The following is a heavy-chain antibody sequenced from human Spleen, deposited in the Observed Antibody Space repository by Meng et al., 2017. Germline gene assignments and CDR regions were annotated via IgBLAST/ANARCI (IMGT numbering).Heavy chain of an antibody. CDR1: GFTFSSYW. J-gene: IGHJ2*01. Sequence: EVLVVGSGGAVVQPGSALRLSCVASGFTFSSYWISWVRQAQGKGVEWVAKIKQDGSEKYYVDSVKGRFTIPRDNAKNSLYLQMNSLRAEDTAVYYCARDHNAWYFDLWGRGTLVTVSS. CDR3: ARDHNAWYFDL. D-gene: IGHD2-8*01. V-gene: IGHV3-7*01. CDR2: IKQDGSEK.